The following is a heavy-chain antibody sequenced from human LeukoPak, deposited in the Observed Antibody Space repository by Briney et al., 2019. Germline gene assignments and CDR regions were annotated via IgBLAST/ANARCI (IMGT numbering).Heavy chain of an antibody. J-gene: IGHJ4*02. Sequence: GRSLRLSCAASGFTFSNAWMSWVRQAPGKGLEWVGRIKSKTDGGTTDYAAPVKGRFTISRDDSKNTLYLQMNSLKTEDTAVYYCATGGSSGWTFNYWGQGTLVTVSS. CDR3: ATGGSSGWTFNY. CDR1: GFTFSNAW. V-gene: IGHV3-15*01. CDR2: IKSKTDGGTT. D-gene: IGHD6-19*01.